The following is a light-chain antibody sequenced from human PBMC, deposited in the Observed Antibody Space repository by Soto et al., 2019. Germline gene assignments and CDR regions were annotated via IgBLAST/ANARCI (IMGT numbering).Light chain of an antibody. CDR3: HQYGSSYT. Sequence: EIVLTQSPGTLSLSPGERATLSCRASQSVSSSYLAWYQQKPGQAPRLLIYGASSRATGIPDRFSGSGSGTDFTLTISRLEHEHFALYYWHQYGSSYTFGQGTKLEIK. J-gene: IGKJ2*01. CDR2: GAS. V-gene: IGKV3-20*01. CDR1: QSVSSSY.